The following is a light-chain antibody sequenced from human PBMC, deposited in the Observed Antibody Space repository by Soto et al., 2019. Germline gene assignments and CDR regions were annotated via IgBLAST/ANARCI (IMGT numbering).Light chain of an antibody. CDR1: SGDVGTYDY. CDR3: SSYAGSNTFV. CDR2: DVN. Sequence: QSVLTQPPSASGSPGQAVTISCTGASGDVGTYDYVSWYQQHPGKAPKLMIYDVNKRPSGVPDRFSGSKSGDTASLTVSGLQGEYDADYYCSSYAGSNTFVFGTGTKLTVL. V-gene: IGLV2-8*01. J-gene: IGLJ1*01.